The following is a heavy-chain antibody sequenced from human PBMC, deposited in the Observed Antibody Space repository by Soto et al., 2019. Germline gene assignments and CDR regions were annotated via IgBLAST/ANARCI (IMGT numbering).Heavy chain of an antibody. V-gene: IGHV4-34*01. CDR1: GGSFSGYY. CDR3: ATSSFLGTGDLFQGLAV. CDR2: VNHGGTS. D-gene: IGHD3-10*01. Sequence: PSETLSLTCAVHGGSFSGYYWDWIRQPPGKGLEWIGEVNHGGTSNYNPSLKSRAIISVDTSKNQFSLKLTSVTAEDTALYFCATSSFLGTGDLFQGLAVWGQGATVPVSS. J-gene: IGHJ6*02.